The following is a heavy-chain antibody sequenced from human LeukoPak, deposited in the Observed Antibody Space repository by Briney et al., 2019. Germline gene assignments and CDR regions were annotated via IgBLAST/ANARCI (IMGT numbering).Heavy chain of an antibody. J-gene: IGHJ4*02. CDR2: INPNSGGT. D-gene: IGHD1-26*01. Sequence: ASVKVSCKASGYTFTAYYMHWVRQAPGQGLEWMGWINPNSGGTNYAQKFQGRVTMTRDTSISTAYMELSRLRSDDTAVYYCARDCGIVGAEGSLDYWGQGTLVTVSS. V-gene: IGHV1-2*02. CDR1: GYTFTAYY. CDR3: ARDCGIVGAEGSLDY.